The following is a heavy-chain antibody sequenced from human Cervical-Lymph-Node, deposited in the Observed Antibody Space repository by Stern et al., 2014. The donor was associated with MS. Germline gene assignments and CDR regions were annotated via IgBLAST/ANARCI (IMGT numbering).Heavy chain of an antibody. CDR2: INPSGGIN. CDR1: GYNFTTYY. D-gene: IGHD3-3*01. Sequence: VQLVQSGAEVKKPGASVKVSCKASGYNFTTYYMHWVRQAPGQGLEWMGIINPSGGINGYEQTFQGRVTMTRATATSTVHMELSSLRSEGTAVYYCARDITMFGVEHMHGAFDYWGQGTLVTVSS. CDR3: ARDITMFGVEHMHGAFDY. J-gene: IGHJ4*02. V-gene: IGHV1-46*01.